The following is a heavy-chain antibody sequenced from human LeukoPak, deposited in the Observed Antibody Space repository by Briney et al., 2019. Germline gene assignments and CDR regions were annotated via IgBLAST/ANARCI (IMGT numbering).Heavy chain of an antibody. V-gene: IGHV1-46*01. CDR1: GYTFTSYY. CDR2: INPSGGST. J-gene: IGHJ4*02. Sequence: ASVKVSCKASGYTFTSYYMHWVRQAPGQGLEWMGIINPSGGSTRYAQKFQGKATMTRDTSTSTVYMELSSLRSEDTAVYYCARPLNDYGDWKLLDYWGQGTLVTVSS. D-gene: IGHD4-17*01. CDR3: ARPLNDYGDWKLLDY.